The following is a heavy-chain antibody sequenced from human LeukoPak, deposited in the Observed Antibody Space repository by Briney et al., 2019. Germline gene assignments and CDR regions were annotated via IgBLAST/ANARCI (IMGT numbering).Heavy chain of an antibody. CDR1: GGTFSSYA. D-gene: IGHD3-3*01. J-gene: IGHJ5*02. Sequence: SVKVSCKASGGTFSSYAISWVRQAPGQGLEWMGGIIPIFGTANYAQKFQGRVTITADKSTSTAYMELSSLRSEDTAVYYCARDGILYDFWSGLQQSGWTYNWFDPWGQGTLVTVSS. CDR3: ARDGILYDFWSGLQQSGWTYNWFDP. V-gene: IGHV1-69*06. CDR2: IIPIFGTA.